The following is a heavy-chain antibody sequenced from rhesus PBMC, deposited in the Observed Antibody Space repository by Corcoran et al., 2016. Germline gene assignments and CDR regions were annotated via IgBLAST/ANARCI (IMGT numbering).Heavy chain of an antibody. CDR3: AVLGSGPAGDY. CDR1: GGSFSSYW. D-gene: IGHD6-31*01. J-gene: IGHJ4*01. V-gene: IGHV4-80*01. CDR2: IKVNRGST. Sequence: QVQLQESGPGLVKPSETLSLTCAVSGGSFSSYWWSWIRQPPGKGLEWIGEIKVNRGSTHYHPSRKRRVTISKDASRTPFSLKMSSVTAAYTAGYYCAVLGSGPAGDYWGQGVLVTVSS.